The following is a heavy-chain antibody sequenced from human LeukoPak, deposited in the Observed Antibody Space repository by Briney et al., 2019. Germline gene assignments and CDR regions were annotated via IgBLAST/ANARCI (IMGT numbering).Heavy chain of an antibody. V-gene: IGHV4-30-4*01. D-gene: IGHD3-22*01. CDR1: GGSISSGDYY. J-gene: IGHJ4*02. CDR3: ARVIMDSSGSLFDY. CDR2: IYYSGST. Sequence: SETLSLTCTVSGGSISSGDYYWSWIRQPPGKGLEWIGYIYYSGSTYYNPSLKSRVTISVDTSKNQFSLKLSSVTAADTAVYYCARVIMDSSGSLFDYWGQGTLVTVSS.